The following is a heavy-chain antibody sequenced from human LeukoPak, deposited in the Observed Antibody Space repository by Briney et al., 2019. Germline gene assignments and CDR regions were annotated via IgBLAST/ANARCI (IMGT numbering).Heavy chain of an antibody. Sequence: SETLSLTCTVSGGSISSYYWSWIRQPPGKGLEWIGYIYYTGSTNYNPSLKSRVTISVDTSKNQFSLKLNSVTAADTAMYYCARVGDWNDLVYWGQGTLVTVSS. CDR2: IYYTGST. CDR1: GGSISSYY. V-gene: IGHV4-59*12. D-gene: IGHD1-1*01. J-gene: IGHJ4*02. CDR3: ARVGDWNDLVY.